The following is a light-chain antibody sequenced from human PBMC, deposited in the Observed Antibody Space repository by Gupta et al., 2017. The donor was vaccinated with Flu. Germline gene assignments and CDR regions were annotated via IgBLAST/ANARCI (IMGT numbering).Light chain of an antibody. CDR2: RNN. J-gene: IGLJ3*02. V-gene: IGLV1-47*01. CDR1: SSNIGSNY. Sequence: QSVLPQPPSASGTPGQRVTISCSGSSSNIGSNYVHWYQQLPGTAPKLLLYRNNQRPSGVPDRFSGSKAGTSESRVISGLRSEDEAEDDCEAWDDSLRGWVFGGGTKLTVL. CDR3: EAWDDSLRGWV.